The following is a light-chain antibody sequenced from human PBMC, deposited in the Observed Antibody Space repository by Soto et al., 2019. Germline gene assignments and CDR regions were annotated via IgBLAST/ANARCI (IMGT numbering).Light chain of an antibody. V-gene: IGLV2-11*01. CDR3: CSYAGSYTFV. J-gene: IGLJ1*01. Sequence: QSALTQPRSVSGSPGQSVTISCTGRSSDVGGYNYVSWYQQHPGKAPKLMIYDVSKRPSGVPDRFSGSKSGNTASLTISGLQAEDAADYYCCSYAGSYTFVFGTGTKLTVL. CDR1: SSDVGGYNY. CDR2: DVS.